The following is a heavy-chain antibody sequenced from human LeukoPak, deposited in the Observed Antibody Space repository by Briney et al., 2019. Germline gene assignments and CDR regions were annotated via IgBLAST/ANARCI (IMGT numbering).Heavy chain of an antibody. Sequence: GGSLRLSCAASGFTFSSYAMHWVRQAPGKGLEWVAVISYDGSNKYYADSVKGRFTISRDNSKNTLYLQMNSLRAEDTAVYYCARSSGDIVVVPAAMDYYYGMDVWGQGTTATVSS. J-gene: IGHJ6*02. CDR2: ISYDGSNK. CDR1: GFTFSSYA. V-gene: IGHV3-30*04. D-gene: IGHD2-2*01. CDR3: ARSSGDIVVVPAAMDYYYGMDV.